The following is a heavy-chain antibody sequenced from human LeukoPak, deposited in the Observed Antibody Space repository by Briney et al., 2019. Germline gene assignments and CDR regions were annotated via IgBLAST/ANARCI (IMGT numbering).Heavy chain of an antibody. CDR1: GFTFSSYG. CDR3: ARESVLLWFGEVERGYYFDY. J-gene: IGHJ4*02. Sequence: GGSLRLSCAASGFTFSSYGMHWVRQAPGKGLEWVAVIWYDGSNKYYADSVKGRFTISRDNSKNTLYLQMNSLRAEDTAVYYCARESVLLWFGEVERGYYFDYWGQGTLVTRSS. D-gene: IGHD3-10*01. CDR2: IWYDGSNK. V-gene: IGHV3-33*01.